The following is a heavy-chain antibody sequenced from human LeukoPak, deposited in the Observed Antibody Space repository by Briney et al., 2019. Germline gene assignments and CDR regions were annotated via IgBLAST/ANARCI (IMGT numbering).Heavy chain of an antibody. CDR2: INHSGST. V-gene: IGHV4-34*01. J-gene: IGHJ4*02. CDR3: ARGGGWLQAHY. CDR1: GASISSYY. D-gene: IGHD5-24*01. Sequence: SETLSLTCTVSGASISSYYWSWIRQPPGKGLEWIGEINHSGSTNYNPSLKSRVTISVDTSKNQFSLKLTSVTAADTAVYYCARGGGWLQAHYWGQGTLVTVSS.